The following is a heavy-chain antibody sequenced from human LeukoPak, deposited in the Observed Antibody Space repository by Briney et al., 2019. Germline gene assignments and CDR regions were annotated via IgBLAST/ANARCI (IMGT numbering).Heavy chain of an antibody. CDR3: ARDLLEMATIPAFDI. J-gene: IGHJ3*02. Sequence: GESLKISCKGSGYSFTSYYMHWVRQAPGQGLEWMGIINPSGGSTSYAQKFQGRVTMTRDTSTSTVYMELSSLRSEDTAVYYCARDLLEMATIPAFDIWGQGTMVTVSS. V-gene: IGHV1-46*01. D-gene: IGHD5-24*01. CDR2: INPSGGST. CDR1: GYSFTSYY.